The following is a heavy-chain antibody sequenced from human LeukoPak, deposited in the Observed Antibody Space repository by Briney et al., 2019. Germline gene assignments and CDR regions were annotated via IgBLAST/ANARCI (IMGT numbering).Heavy chain of an antibody. Sequence: PGGSLRLSCAASGFTFSSYALSWVRQAPGKGLEWVSVISASGGTTYYADSVKGRFTISRDTSKDTLHLQMHSLRAEDTAVYFCAKRGVVIRVILVGFHKEAYYFDSWGQGALVTVSS. V-gene: IGHV3-23*01. CDR1: GFTFSSYA. CDR2: ISASGGTT. D-gene: IGHD3-22*01. CDR3: AKRGVVIRVILVGFHKEAYYFDS. J-gene: IGHJ4*02.